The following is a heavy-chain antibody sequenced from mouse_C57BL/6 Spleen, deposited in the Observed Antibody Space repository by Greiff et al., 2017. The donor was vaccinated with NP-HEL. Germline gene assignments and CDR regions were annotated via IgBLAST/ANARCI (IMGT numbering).Heavy chain of an antibody. Sequence: QVQLKQSGAELVKPGASVKISCKASGYAFSSYWMNWVKQRPGKGLEWIGQIYPGDGDTNYNGKFKGKATLTADKSSSTAYMQLSSLTSEDSAVYFCAREKITTVVGYFDYWGQGTTLTVSS. D-gene: IGHD1-1*01. CDR1: GYAFSSYW. CDR2: IYPGDGDT. CDR3: AREKITTVVGYFDY. J-gene: IGHJ2*01. V-gene: IGHV1-80*01.